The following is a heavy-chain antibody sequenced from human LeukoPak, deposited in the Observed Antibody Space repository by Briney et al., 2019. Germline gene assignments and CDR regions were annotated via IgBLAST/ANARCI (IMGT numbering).Heavy chain of an antibody. V-gene: IGHV3-30*18. Sequence: GRSLRLSRAASGFTFSSYGMHWVRQAPGEGLEWVAVISYDGSNKYYADSVKGRFTISRDNSKNTLYLRMNSLRAEDTAVYYCAKGRRVGSLIAADYWGQGTLVTVSS. J-gene: IGHJ4*02. CDR1: GFTFSSYG. CDR2: ISYDGSNK. CDR3: AKGRRVGSLIAADY. D-gene: IGHD6-13*01.